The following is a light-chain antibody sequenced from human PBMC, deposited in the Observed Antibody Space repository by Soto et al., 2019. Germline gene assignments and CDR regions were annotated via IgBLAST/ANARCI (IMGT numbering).Light chain of an antibody. V-gene: IGKV3-11*01. CDR2: DVS. Sequence: EIVLTQSPATLSLSPGERATLSCRASQSVSSYLAWYQQKPGQAPRLVIYDVSSRATGVPPRFSGSGSGTDFTLTISSREPEHFAFYYCLQRSTWYTFGQGTKLEIK. CDR1: QSVSSY. CDR3: LQRSTWYT. J-gene: IGKJ2*01.